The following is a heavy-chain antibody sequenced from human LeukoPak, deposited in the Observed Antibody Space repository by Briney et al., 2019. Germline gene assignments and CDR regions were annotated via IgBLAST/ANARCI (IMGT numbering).Heavy chain of an antibody. CDR1: GFTFSSYA. CDR3: AKVHPGWPLSTVTAHYFDY. D-gene: IGHD4-17*01. J-gene: IGHJ4*02. CDR2: ISGSGGSI. V-gene: IGHV3-23*01. Sequence: GGSLRLSCAASGFTFSSYAMSWVRQAPGKGLEWVSAISGSGGSIYYADSVKGRFTISRDNSKNTLYLQMNSLRAEDTAVYYCAKVHPGWPLSTVTAHYFDYWGQGTLVTVSS.